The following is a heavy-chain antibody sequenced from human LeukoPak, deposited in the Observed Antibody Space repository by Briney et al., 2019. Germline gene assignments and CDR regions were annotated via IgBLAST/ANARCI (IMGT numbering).Heavy chain of an antibody. J-gene: IGHJ4*02. V-gene: IGHV3-7*01. CDR2: IKRDGSAK. D-gene: IGHD3-22*01. CDR1: GFTFSSSW. CDR3: ARASVNYYDSSGYWAFDY. Sequence: GGSLRLSCAASGFTFSSSWMNWVRQAPGKGLEWVANIKRDGSAKYYVDSVKGRFIISRDNAKNSLYLQMNSLRAEDTAVYYCARASVNYYDSSGYWAFDYWGQGTLVTVSS.